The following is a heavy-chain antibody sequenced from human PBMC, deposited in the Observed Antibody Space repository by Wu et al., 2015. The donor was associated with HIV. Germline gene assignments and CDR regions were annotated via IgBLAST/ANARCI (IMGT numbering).Heavy chain of an antibody. Sequence: QLKLVQSGPEAKRPGASVNVSCKASYTLTSYPIAWVRQAPGQRLEWMGWMNPRNGYIKPAQRFQDRITMSTTNSAHTAYMELRNLTSDDTAIYFCARVQFDPKYYTYFDLWGQGTLVTVSS. CDR2: MNPRNGYI. V-gene: IGHV1-18*01. CDR1: YTLTSYP. J-gene: IGHJ5*01. D-gene: IGHD3-10*01. CDR3: ARVQFDPKYYTYFDL.